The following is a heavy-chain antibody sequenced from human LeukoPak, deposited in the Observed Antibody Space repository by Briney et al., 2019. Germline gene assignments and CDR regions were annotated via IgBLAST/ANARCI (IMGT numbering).Heavy chain of an antibody. CDR2: INPNSGGT. J-gene: IGHJ6*03. Sequence: ASVKVSCKASGYTFTDYYMHWVRQAPGQGLEWMGWINPNSGGTNYAQKFQGRVTMTRDTSISTAYMGLSRLRSDDTAVYYCARVKDRISMVRGVLSPQNYYYYYMDVWGKGTTVTVSS. CDR3: ARVKDRISMVRGVLSPQNYYYYYMDV. V-gene: IGHV1-2*02. CDR1: GYTFTDYY. D-gene: IGHD3-10*01.